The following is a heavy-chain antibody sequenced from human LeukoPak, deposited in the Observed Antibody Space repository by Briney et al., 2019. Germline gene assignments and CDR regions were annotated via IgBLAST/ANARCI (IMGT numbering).Heavy chain of an antibody. CDR1: GGTFSSYA. J-gene: IGHJ4*02. CDR3: ARAGEVRTIFGVSWVY. D-gene: IGHD3-3*01. CDR2: IIPIFGTA. Sequence: GASVKVSCKASGGTFSSYAISWVRQAPGQGLEWMGGIIPIFGTANYAQKFQGRVTITADESTSTAYMELSSLRSEDTAVYYCARAGEVRTIFGVSWVYWGQGTLVTVSS. V-gene: IGHV1-69*01.